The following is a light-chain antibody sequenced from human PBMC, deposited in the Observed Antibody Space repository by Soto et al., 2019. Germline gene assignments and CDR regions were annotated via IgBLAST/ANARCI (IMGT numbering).Light chain of an antibody. J-gene: IGKJ4*01. CDR1: QSVSSY. CDR3: HQYGSSLGVT. V-gene: IGKV3-20*01. CDR2: GAS. Sequence: EIVLTQYPATLSLSPGERATLSCRASQSVSSYLAWYQQKPGQAPRLLIYGASSRATGIPDRFSGSGSGTDFTRTISRLEPEDFAVYYCHQYGSSLGVTLAGGTNVEIK.